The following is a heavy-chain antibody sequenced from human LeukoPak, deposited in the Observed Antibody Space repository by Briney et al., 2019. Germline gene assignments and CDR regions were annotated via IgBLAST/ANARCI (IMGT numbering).Heavy chain of an antibody. V-gene: IGHV4-34*01. J-gene: IGHJ4*02. Sequence: PSETLSLTCAVYGGSFSGYYWSWIRQPPGKGREWIGEINHSGSTNYNPSLKSRVTISVDTSKNQFSLKLSSVTAADTAVYYCARRSGYSYVDYWGQGTLVTVSS. D-gene: IGHD5-18*01. CDR1: GGSFSGYY. CDR3: ARRSGYSYVDY. CDR2: INHSGST.